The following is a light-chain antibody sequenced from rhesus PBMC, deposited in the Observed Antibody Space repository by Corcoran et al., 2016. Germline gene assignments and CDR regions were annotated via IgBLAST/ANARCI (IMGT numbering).Light chain of an antibody. V-gene: IGKV1-74*01. CDR1: ENVNNY. Sequence: DIQMTQSPSSLSASVGDRVTITCRASENVNNYSNWYQQKPGKAPKLLIYKSSTLQSGVPSRFSGSGSGTDYTFTIGILQPEDVATYYCQHGYVTPLTFGGETKVELK. CDR2: KSS. CDR3: QHGYVTPLT. J-gene: IGKJ4*01.